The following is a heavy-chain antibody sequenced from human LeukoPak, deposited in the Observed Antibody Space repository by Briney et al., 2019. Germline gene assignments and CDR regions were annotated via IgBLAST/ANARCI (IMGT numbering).Heavy chain of an antibody. Sequence: GESLKISCKGSGYSFTSYWIGWVRQMPGKGLEWMGIIYPGDSDTRYSPSFQGQVTISADKSISTAYLQWGSLKASDTAMYYCARRITIFGVVSDYFDYWGQGTLVTVSS. CDR1: GYSFTSYW. CDR3: ARRITIFGVVSDYFDY. CDR2: IYPGDSDT. D-gene: IGHD3-3*01. V-gene: IGHV5-51*01. J-gene: IGHJ4*02.